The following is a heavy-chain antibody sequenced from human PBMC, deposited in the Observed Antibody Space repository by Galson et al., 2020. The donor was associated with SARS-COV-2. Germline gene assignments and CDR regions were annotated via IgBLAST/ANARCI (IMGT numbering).Heavy chain of an antibody. CDR1: GYTFTSYG. V-gene: IGHV1-18*01. CDR2: ISAYNGNT. J-gene: IGHJ6*02. CDR3: ARDKYRITMVRGVIIPGPFYYYYGMDV. D-gene: IGHD3-10*01. Sequence: ASVKVSCKASGYTFTSYGISWVRQAPGQGLEWMGWISAYNGNTNYAQKLQGRVTMTTDTSTSTAYMELRSLRSDDTAVYYCARDKYRITMVRGVIIPGPFYYYYGMDVWGQGTTVTVSS.